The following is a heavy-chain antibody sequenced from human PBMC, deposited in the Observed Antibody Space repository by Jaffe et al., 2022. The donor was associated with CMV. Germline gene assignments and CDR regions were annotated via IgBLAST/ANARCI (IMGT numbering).Heavy chain of an antibody. CDR1: GFTFSTAW. Sequence: EVQLVESGGGSVKPGGSLKLSCVVSGFTFSTAWMTWVRQAPGKGLEWVGRVKPNVDGAATDYAAPVEGRFTISRDDSKNTVYLQMNSLETEDTAVYYCACFGQGAWGRGALVSVSS. J-gene: IGHJ5*02. CDR2: VKPNVDGAAT. D-gene: IGHD3-10*01. CDR3: ACFGQGA. V-gene: IGHV3-15*01.